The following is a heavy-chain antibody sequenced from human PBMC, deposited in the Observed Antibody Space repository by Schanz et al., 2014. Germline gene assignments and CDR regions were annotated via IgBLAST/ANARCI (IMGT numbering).Heavy chain of an antibody. CDR2: IIPILGIA. CDR3: ARSNYYDNSDYYNSFDY. D-gene: IGHD3-22*01. Sequence: QVQVVQSGAEVKKPGSSVKVSCKASGGTFSSFAIFWVRQAPGQGLEWMGRIIPILGIANYAQKFQGRVTNTADKSTSTAYMDLSSLRPEDTAVYYCARSNYYDNSDYYNSFDYWGQGTLXTVSS. CDR1: GGTFSSFA. V-gene: IGHV1-69*04. J-gene: IGHJ4*02.